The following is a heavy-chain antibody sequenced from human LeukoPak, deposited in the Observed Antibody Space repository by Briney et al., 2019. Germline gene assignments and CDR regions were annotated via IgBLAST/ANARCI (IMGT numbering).Heavy chain of an antibody. CDR2: ISGRGHKI. CDR1: GFDFSDYY. V-gene: IGHV3-11*01. CDR3: ARDLNTGMGV. Sequence: PGGSLRLSCAASGFDFSDYYMNWIRQAPGGGLEWLAFISGRGHKILYSDSLNGRFTISRDNAQKLLFLQMNDLRAGDTAIYYCARDLNTGMGVWGRGTTVTVSS. J-gene: IGHJ6*02.